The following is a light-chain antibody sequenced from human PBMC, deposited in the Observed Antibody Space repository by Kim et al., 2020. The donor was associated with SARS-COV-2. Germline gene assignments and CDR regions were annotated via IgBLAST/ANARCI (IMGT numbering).Light chain of an antibody. Sequence: YELTQPPSVSVSPGQTASITCSGDKLGDKYACWYQQKPGQSPVLVIYQDSKRPSGIPERFSGSNSGNTATLTISGTQAMDEADYYCQAWDSSTVLFGGG. V-gene: IGLV3-1*01. CDR2: QDS. CDR3: QAWDSSTVL. CDR1: KLGDKY. J-gene: IGLJ2*01.